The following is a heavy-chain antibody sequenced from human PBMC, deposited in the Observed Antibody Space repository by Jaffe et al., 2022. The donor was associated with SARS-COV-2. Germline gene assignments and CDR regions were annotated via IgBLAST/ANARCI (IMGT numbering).Heavy chain of an antibody. V-gene: IGHV3-15*01. CDR2: IKSKIDGATA. CDR1: GFIFSNAW. CDR3: TTIVNFYYYMDV. J-gene: IGHJ6*03. D-gene: IGHD1-26*01. Sequence: EVQLVESGGGLVEPGGSLRLSCAASGFIFSNAWMNWVRQAPGKGLEWVGRIKSKIDGATADYVAPVKGRFTISRDDSKNTLHLQMNSLKTEDTAVYYCTTIVNFYYYMDVWGKGTTVTVSS.